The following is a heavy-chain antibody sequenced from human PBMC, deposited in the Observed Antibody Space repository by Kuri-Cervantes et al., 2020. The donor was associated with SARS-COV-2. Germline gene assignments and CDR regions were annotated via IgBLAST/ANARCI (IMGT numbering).Heavy chain of an antibody. CDR1: GASISSSSYY. CDR3: ARHEGWFPLWLPFDY. Sequence: GSLRLSCTVSGASISSSSYYWDWNRQPPGKGLGWIGSIYYTGSTYYNPSLKSRVTISVDTSKNQFSLKLSSVTAADTAVYYCARHEGWFPLWLPFDYWGQGTLVTVSS. J-gene: IGHJ4*02. D-gene: IGHD5-18*01. CDR2: IYYTGST. V-gene: IGHV4-39*01.